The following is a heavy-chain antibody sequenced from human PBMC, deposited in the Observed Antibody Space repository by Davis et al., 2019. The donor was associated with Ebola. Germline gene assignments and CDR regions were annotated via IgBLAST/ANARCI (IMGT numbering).Heavy chain of an antibody. D-gene: IGHD5-24*01. J-gene: IGHJ4*02. V-gene: IGHV3-33*07. CDR2: IWYDGSNE. CDR3: ARGDAYIPFDY. Sequence: GGSLRLFCAASGFPFSRYGMCWVRQAPGKGLEWVALIWYDGSNEFYADSVKGRFTISRDNSRNTLYLQMNSLRAEDTAIYYCARGDAYIPFDYWGQGTLVTVSS. CDR1: GFPFSRYG.